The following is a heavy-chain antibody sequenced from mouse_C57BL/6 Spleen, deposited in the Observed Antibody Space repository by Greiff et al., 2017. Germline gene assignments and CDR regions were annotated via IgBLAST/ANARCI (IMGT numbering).Heavy chain of an antibody. CDR1: GFTFSDYY. CDR2: INYDGSST. V-gene: IGHV5-16*01. J-gene: IGHJ2*01. D-gene: IGHD2-4*01. Sequence: EVQLVESEGGLVQPGSSMKLSCTASGFTFSDYYMAWVRQVPEKGLEWVANINYDGSSTYYLDSLKSRFIISRDNAKNILYLQMSSLKSEDTATYYCARAACDYDGFDYWGQGTTLTVSS. CDR3: ARAACDYDGFDY.